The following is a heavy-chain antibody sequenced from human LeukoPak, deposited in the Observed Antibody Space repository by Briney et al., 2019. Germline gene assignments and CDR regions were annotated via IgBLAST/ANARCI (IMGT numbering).Heavy chain of an antibody. V-gene: IGHV3-23*01. J-gene: IGHJ6*03. CDR1: GFTFSSYA. CDR3: AKGRAAARFYNYYYYMDV. CDR2: ISGSGGST. Sequence: PGGSLRLSCAASGFTFSSYAMSWVRQAPGKGLEWVSAISGSGGSTYYADSVKGRFTISRDNSKNTLYLQMNSLRAEDTAVYYCAKGRAAARFYNYYYYMDVWGKGTTVTVSS. D-gene: IGHD6-6*01.